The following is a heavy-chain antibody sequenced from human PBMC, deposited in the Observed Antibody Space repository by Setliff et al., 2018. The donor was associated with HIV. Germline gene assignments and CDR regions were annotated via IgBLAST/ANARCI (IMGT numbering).Heavy chain of an antibody. V-gene: IGHV4-4*07. CDR1: GGSISSHY. D-gene: IGHD1-26*01. J-gene: IGHJ6*02. CDR3: ARDSELGLNYHYGMDV. Sequence: SETLSLTCTVSGGSISSHYWSWIRQPAGKGLEWIGRIYTSGNTNYNPSLKSRVTMSVDTSKNQFSLKLSSVTAADTAVYYCARDSELGLNYHYGMDVWGQGTTVNVSS. CDR2: IYTSGNT.